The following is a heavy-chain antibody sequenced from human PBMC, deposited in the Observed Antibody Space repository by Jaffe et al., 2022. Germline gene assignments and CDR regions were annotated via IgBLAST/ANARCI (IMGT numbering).Heavy chain of an antibody. CDR2: ISTTSSPI. CDR1: GFTFNTYA. J-gene: IGHJ4*02. Sequence: EVQLVESGGGLVQPGGSLRLSCGASGFTFNTYAMNWVRQAPGKGLEWVSYISTTSSPIYYADSVRGRFTISRDNAKNSLYLQMNGLRAEDTALYYCARGNPKTGSFVIFDYWGQGTLVTVSS. CDR3: ARGNPKTGSFVIFDY. V-gene: IGHV3-48*01.